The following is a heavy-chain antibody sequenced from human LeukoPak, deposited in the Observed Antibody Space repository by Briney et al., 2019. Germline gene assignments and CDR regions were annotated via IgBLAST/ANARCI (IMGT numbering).Heavy chain of an antibody. CDR2: IAYDGSNR. CDR1: GYTFSTYA. V-gene: IGHV3-30-3*01. Sequence: QTGGSLRLSCTASGYTFSTYAMHWVRQAPGKGLEWVAVIAYDGSNRYYADSVKGRFTISRDNSKTTLYLQMNSLRPEDTAVYSCARESYGDYYFDYWGQGTLVTVSS. CDR3: ARESYGDYYFDY. J-gene: IGHJ4*02. D-gene: IGHD4-17*01.